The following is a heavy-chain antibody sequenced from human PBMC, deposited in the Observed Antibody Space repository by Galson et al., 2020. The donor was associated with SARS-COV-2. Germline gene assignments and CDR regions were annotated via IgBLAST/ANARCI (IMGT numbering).Heavy chain of an antibody. Sequence: QAGGSLRLSCAASGFTFDSYVMTWVRQAPGKGLEWVSGISGSGGTAYYAESVKGRFTISRDNSKNTLYLQVNSLRAEDTAIYYCAKQSPRGVIGFYGMDVWGQGTTVTVSS. CDR3: AKQSPRGVIGFYGMDV. V-gene: IGHV3-23*01. CDR2: ISGSGGTA. CDR1: GFTFDSYV. D-gene: IGHD3-10*01. J-gene: IGHJ6*02.